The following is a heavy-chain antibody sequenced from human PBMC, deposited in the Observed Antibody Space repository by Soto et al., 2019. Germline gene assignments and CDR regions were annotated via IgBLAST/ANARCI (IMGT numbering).Heavy chain of an antibody. Sequence: EGSLRLSCAASGFTFSSYAISWVGQAPGKGLEWVSAISGSGGSTYYADSVKGRFTISRDNSKNTLYLQMYSLRAEGPAVYYCAKMYSSSRGAFDIWGQGSMFTVSS. CDR2: ISGSGGST. D-gene: IGHD6-13*01. V-gene: IGHV3-23*01. CDR1: GFTFSSYA. J-gene: IGHJ3*02. CDR3: AKMYSSSRGAFDI.